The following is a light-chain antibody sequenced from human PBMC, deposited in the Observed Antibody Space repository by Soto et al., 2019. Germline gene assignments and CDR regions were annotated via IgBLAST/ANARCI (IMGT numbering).Light chain of an antibody. CDR2: EVN. CDR1: NSDVGAYNY. Sequence: QSALTQPASVSGSPGQSITISCTGTNSDVGAYNYVSWFQQHPGKAPKLIVYEVNDRPSGVSTRFSASKSGNTASLTISGLQPDDEGDYYCCSYAPNNTWVFGGGTKLTVL. J-gene: IGLJ3*02. V-gene: IGLV2-14*01. CDR3: CSYAPNNTWV.